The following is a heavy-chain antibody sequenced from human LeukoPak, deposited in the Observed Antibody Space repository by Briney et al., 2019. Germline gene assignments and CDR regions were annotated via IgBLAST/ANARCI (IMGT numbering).Heavy chain of an antibody. CDR3: ASDDYYDSSGYQYYFDY. D-gene: IGHD3-22*01. Sequence: PGGSLRLSCAASGFTFSSYGMHWVRQAPGKGLEWVAVISYDGSNKYYADSVKGRFTISRDNSKNTLYLQMNSLRAEDTAVYYCASDDYYDSSGYQYYFDYWGQGTLVTVSS. CDR2: ISYDGSNK. CDR1: GFTFSSYG. J-gene: IGHJ4*02. V-gene: IGHV3-30*19.